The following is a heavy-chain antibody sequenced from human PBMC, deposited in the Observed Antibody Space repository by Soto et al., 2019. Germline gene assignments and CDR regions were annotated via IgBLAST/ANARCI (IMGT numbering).Heavy chain of an antibody. D-gene: IGHD3-16*01. CDR1: GGSISSRSYY. V-gene: IGHV4-39*07. Sequence: SETLSLTCTVSGGSISSRSYYWAWNRQPPGKRLEWIGEINHSGSTNYNPSLKSRVTISVDTSKNQFSLKLSSVTAADTAVYYCARRKLRPLYYFDYWGQGTLVPVSS. CDR3: ARRKLRPLYYFDY. J-gene: IGHJ4*02. CDR2: INHSGST.